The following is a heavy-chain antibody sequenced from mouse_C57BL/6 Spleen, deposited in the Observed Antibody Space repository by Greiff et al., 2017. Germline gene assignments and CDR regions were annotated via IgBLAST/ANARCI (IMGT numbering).Heavy chain of an antibody. V-gene: IGHV3-6*01. Sequence: EVKLVESGPGLVKPSQSLSLTCSVTGYSITSGYYWNWIRQFPGNKLEWMGYRSYDGSNNYHPSLKNRISISRDTSKNQFCLKLHSVTTEDTATYYCAREGSNRAWFAYWGQGTLVTVSA. CDR2: RSYDGSN. J-gene: IGHJ3*01. D-gene: IGHD2-5*01. CDR3: AREGSNRAWFAY. CDR1: GYSITSGYY.